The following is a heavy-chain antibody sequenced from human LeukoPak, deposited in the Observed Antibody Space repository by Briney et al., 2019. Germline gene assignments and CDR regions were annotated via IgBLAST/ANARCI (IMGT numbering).Heavy chain of an antibody. J-gene: IGHJ4*02. CDR1: YW. CDR3: ARHASIATHFDY. D-gene: IGHD6-6*01. CDR2: IYPGDSDT. V-gene: IGHV5-51*01. Sequence: YWSWIRQPPGKGLEWMGIIYPGDSDTKYSPSFQGQVTISADKSITTAYLQWSSLKASDTAMYYCARHASIATHFDYWGQGTLVTVSS.